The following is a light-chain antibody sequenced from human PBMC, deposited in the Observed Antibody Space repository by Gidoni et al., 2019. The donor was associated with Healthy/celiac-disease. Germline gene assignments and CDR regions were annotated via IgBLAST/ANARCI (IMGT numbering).Light chain of an antibody. Sequence: QSVLTQPPSASGTPGQTITISCSESTSNIGSNPVNWYQHIPGASPKLLIYSNSQRPSGVPDRFSGSKSGTSASLAISDLQSEDEADYYCATWVDRLNCLTFGGGTKLTVL. CDR2: SNS. J-gene: IGLJ2*01. CDR1: TSNIGSNP. V-gene: IGLV1-44*01. CDR3: ATWVDRLNCLT.